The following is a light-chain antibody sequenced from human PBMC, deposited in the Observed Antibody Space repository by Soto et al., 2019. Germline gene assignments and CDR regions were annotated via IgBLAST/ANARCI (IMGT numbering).Light chain of an antibody. CDR1: QSVSTY. J-gene: IGKJ4*01. V-gene: IGKV3-11*01. CDR3: QQRSSWPLT. Sequence: EIVLTRSPATLSLSPGERATLSCRASQSVSTYLAWYQQKSGQAPRLLIYDASNRATGIPARFSGSGSGTDFTLTISSLEPEDFAVYYCQQRSSWPLTFGGGTKVEIK. CDR2: DAS.